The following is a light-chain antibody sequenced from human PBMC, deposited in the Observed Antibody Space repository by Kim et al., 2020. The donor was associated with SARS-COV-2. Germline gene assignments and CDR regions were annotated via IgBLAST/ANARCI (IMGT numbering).Light chain of an antibody. CDR1: SANVGAGYD. Sequence: QRITFSCTGSSANVGAGYDVHWYRQLPGTAPKPLIYDNNQRPSGVPDRFSASKSGTSASLAITGLQAEDEAEYYCRSYDTSLSGSVFGGGTKVTVL. CDR3: RSYDTSLSGSV. J-gene: IGLJ2*01. CDR2: DNN. V-gene: IGLV1-40*01.